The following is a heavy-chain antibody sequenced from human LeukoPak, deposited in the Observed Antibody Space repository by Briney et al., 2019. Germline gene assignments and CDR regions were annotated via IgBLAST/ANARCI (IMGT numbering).Heavy chain of an antibody. CDR3: AKDASATSNLRFLEWLSPNYSDY. D-gene: IGHD3-3*01. V-gene: IGHV3-23*01. CDR1: GFTFSSYA. Sequence: GGSLRVSCAASGFTFSSYAMSWVRQAPGGGREWGSAIIGSGGSTYYADSVKGRFTISRDNPKNTLYLQMNSLRAEDTAVYYCAKDASATSNLRFLEWLSPNYSDYWGQGTLVTVSS. J-gene: IGHJ4*02. CDR2: IIGSGGST.